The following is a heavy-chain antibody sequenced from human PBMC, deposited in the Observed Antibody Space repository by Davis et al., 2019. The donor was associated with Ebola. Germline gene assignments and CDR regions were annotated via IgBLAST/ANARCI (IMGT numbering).Heavy chain of an antibody. CDR3: ARHIHDEILEWFAFDY. D-gene: IGHD3-3*01. CDR1: GGSISSYY. V-gene: IGHV4-59*08. CDR2: IYDSGST. J-gene: IGHJ4*02. Sequence: PSETLSLTCTVSGGSISSYYWSWIRQPPGKGLEWIGYIYDSGSTNYNPSLKSRVTISVATSKNQFSLKLKSVTAADTAVYYCARHIHDEILEWFAFDYWGQGTLITVSS.